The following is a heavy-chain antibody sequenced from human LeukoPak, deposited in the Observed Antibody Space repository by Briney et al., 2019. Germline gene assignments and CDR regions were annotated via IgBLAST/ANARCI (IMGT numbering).Heavy chain of an antibody. J-gene: IGHJ5*02. CDR2: IYYSGST. V-gene: IGHV4-39*01. D-gene: IGHD1-14*01. CDR1: SGSISDTNYY. CDR3: ARQFSPSTTTWFDP. Sequence: SETLSLACTVSSGSISDTNYYWGWIRQPPGKGLEWIASIYYSGSTYYNPSLKSRGPISVDTSKNQFSLRLTSVTAADTAMFYCARQFSPSTTTWFDPGGQG.